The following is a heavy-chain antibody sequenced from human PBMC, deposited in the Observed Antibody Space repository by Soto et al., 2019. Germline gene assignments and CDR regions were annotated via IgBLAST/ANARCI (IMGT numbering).Heavy chain of an antibody. D-gene: IGHD6-13*01. V-gene: IGHV1-2*04. J-gene: IGHJ6*02. CDR2: INPNSGGT. Sequence: ASVKVSCKTSGYTFTGYYMHWVRQSPGQGLEWMGWINPNSGGTNYAQKFQGWVTMTRDTSISTAYMELSRLRSDDTAVYYCARGPRIAAAATGYYYYGMDVWGQGTTVTVSS. CDR3: ARGPRIAAAATGYYYYGMDV. CDR1: GYTFTGYY.